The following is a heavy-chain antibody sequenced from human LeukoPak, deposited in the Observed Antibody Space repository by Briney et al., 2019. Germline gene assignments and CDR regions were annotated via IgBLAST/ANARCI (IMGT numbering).Heavy chain of an antibody. CDR1: GASITSSSYY. D-gene: IGHD5-18*01. CDR3: ARLRGYTSGNPAY. Sequence: PSESLSPTCIVSGASITSSSYYWGWIRPPPGKGLEWIGSIYCNGDTYYNSSLKSRLTISVDTSKNQFTLKLSSVTAADTALYYCARLRGYTSGNPAYWGQGSLVTVSS. J-gene: IGHJ4*02. CDR2: IYCNGDT. V-gene: IGHV4-39*01.